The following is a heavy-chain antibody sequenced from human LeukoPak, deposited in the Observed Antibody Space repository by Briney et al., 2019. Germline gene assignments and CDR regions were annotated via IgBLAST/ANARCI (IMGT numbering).Heavy chain of an antibody. CDR2: IYYSGST. CDR1: GGSIGRYY. D-gene: IGHD2-2*01. V-gene: IGHV4-59*08. CDR3: ARHSDCTTTSCYPFDI. Sequence: SETPSLTCTVSGGSIGRYYWSWIRQPPGKGLEWIWYIYYSGSTNYNPSLKSRVTISLDTSKNQFSLRLSSVTAADTAVYYCARHSDCTTTSCYPFDIWGQGTMVTVPS. J-gene: IGHJ3*02.